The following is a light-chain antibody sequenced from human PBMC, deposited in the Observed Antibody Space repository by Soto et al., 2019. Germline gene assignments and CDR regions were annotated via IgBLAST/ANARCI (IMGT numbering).Light chain of an antibody. CDR2: GAS. V-gene: IGKV3-15*01. Sequence: EIVMTQSPATLSVSPGERATLSCRASQSVSSNLAWYQQKPGQAPRLLIYGASTRATGIPARFSGSGSGTEFTLTISSLHSEDFAVYYGQQYNNWPPPYTFGQGTKLEIK. CDR3: QQYNNWPPPYT. CDR1: QSVSSN. J-gene: IGKJ2*01.